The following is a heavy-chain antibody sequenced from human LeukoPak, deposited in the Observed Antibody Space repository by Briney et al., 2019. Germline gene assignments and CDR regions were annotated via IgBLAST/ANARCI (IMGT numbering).Heavy chain of an antibody. D-gene: IGHD2-15*01. CDR3: ARGSPRSGGSCYLVY. CDR1: GGSFSGYY. Sequence: PSETLSLTCAVYGGSFSGYYWSWIRQPPGEGLEWIGEINHSGSTNYNPSLKSRVTISVDTSKNQFSLKLSSVTAADTAVYYCARGSPRSGGSCYLVYWGQGTLVTVSS. J-gene: IGHJ4*02. CDR2: INHSGST. V-gene: IGHV4-34*01.